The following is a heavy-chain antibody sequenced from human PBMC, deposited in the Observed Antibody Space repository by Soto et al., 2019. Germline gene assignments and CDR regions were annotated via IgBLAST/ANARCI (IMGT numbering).Heavy chain of an antibody. Sequence: SETLSLTCTVSGGSISSYYWSWIRQPPGKGLERFGYIYYSGSTNYIPSLKSRVTISVDASKNQFSLKLSSVTAADTAVYYCARHPPGYCSGGSCYSPYYFDYWGQGTLVTVSS. CDR2: IYYSGST. D-gene: IGHD2-15*01. V-gene: IGHV4-59*08. CDR3: ARHPPGYCSGGSCYSPYYFDY. J-gene: IGHJ4*02. CDR1: GGSISSYY.